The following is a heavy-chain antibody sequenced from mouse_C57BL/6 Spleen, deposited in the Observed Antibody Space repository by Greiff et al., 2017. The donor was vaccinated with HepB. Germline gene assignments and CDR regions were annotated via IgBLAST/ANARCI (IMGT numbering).Heavy chain of an antibody. V-gene: IGHV1-64*01. Sequence: QVQLQQPGAELVKPGASVKLSCKASGYTFTSYWMHWVKQRPGQGLEWIGMIHPNSGSTNYNEKFKSKATLTVDNSSSTAYMQLSSLTSEDSAVYYCARTGTGPFDYWGQGTTLTVSS. CDR2: IHPNSGST. D-gene: IGHD4-1*01. CDR3: ARTGTGPFDY. J-gene: IGHJ2*01. CDR1: GYTFTSYW.